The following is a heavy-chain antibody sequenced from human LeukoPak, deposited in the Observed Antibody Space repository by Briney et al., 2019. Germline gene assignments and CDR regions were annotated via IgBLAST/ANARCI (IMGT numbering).Heavy chain of an antibody. Sequence: GGSLRLSCAASGFTFSSYWMHWVRQAPGKGLVWVSRINSDGSSTSYADSVKGRFTISRDNAKNTLYLQMNSLRAEDTAVYYCARVLSSYDYIWGSYHDAFDIWGQGTMVTVSS. J-gene: IGHJ3*02. CDR1: GFTFSSYW. V-gene: IGHV3-74*01. D-gene: IGHD3-16*02. CDR2: INSDGSST. CDR3: ARVLSSYDYIWGSYHDAFDI.